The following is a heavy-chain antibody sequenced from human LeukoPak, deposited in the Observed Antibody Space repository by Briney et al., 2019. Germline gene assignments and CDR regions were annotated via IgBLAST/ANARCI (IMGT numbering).Heavy chain of an antibody. V-gene: IGHV4-39*07. CDR2: IYYSGST. CDR3: ATPSTVTTNVDY. D-gene: IGHD4-11*01. Sequence: SETLSLTCTVSGGSISSSSYYWGWIRQPPGKGLEWIGSIYYSGSTYYNPSLKSRVTISVDTSKNQFSLKLSSVTAANTAVYYCATPSTVTTNVDYWGQGTLVTVSS. CDR1: GGSISSSSYY. J-gene: IGHJ4*02.